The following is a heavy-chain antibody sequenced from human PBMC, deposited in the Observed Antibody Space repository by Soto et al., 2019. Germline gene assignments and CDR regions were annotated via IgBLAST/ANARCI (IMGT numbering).Heavy chain of an antibody. CDR3: ARVRAAAFLNWDYNWFDP. CDR1: GFTFSSYA. V-gene: IGHV3-30-3*01. D-gene: IGHD6-13*01. J-gene: IGHJ5*02. CDR2: ISYDGSNK. Sequence: PGGSLRLSCAASGFTFSSYAMHWVRQAPGKGLEWVAVISYDGSNKYYADSVKGRFTISRDNSKNTLYLQMNSLRAEDTAVYYCARVRAAAFLNWDYNWFDPWGQGTLVTVSS.